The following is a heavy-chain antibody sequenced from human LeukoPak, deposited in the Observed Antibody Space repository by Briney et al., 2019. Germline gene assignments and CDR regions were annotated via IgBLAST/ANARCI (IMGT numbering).Heavy chain of an antibody. CDR2: ISGYNGNT. J-gene: IGHJ4*02. CDR3: ARHRSGWLQSSFDY. D-gene: IGHD5-24*01. CDR1: GYTFTSYG. Sequence: ASVKVSCKASGYTFTSYGISWVRQAPGQGLEWMGWISGYNGNTNYAQKLQGRVTMTTDTSTSTAYMELRSLRSDDTAVYYCARHRSGWLQSSFDYWGQGTLVTVSS. V-gene: IGHV1-18*01.